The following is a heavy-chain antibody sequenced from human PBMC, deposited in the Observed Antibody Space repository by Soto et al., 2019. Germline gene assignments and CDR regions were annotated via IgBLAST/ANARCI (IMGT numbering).Heavy chain of an antibody. J-gene: IGHJ6*02. CDR3: ARDMERVGSTVTANGMDV. CDR2: IYSGGST. Sequence: GGSLRLSCAASGFTVSSNYMSWVRQAPGKGLEWVSVIYSGGSTYYADSVKGRFTISRDNSKNTLYLQMNSLRAEDTAVYYCARDMERVGSTVTANGMDVWGQGTTVTVSS. V-gene: IGHV3-66*01. CDR1: GFTVSSNY. D-gene: IGHD4-17*01.